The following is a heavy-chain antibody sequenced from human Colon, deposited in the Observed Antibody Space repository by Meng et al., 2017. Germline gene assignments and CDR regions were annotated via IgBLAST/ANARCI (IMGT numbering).Heavy chain of an antibody. J-gene: IGHJ5*02. CDR2: TNFTVRT. D-gene: IGHD3-10*01. CDR3: PRRGPSGGVSP. CDR1: GGSFSGYS. Sequence: QVHQQHWGGGLLKPSATRSFTCGVYGGSFSGYSWSWIRQSPGKGLEWIGETNFTVRTSYNPAVRSRVTIPLDASKKQFSLRLSSVTAANTAVYYFPRRGPSGGVSPWGQGTLVTVSS. V-gene: IGHV4-34*01.